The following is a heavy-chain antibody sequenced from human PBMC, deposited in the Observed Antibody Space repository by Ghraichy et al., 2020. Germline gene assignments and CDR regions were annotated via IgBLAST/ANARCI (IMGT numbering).Heavy chain of an antibody. D-gene: IGHD5-12*01. CDR2: IDPKSGGT. Sequence: APVKVSCKTSGYTFTGYYIQWVRQAPGQGLEWMGWIDPKSGGTKYGQNFQGRVTMTRDTSMNTVYMELSRLTSDDTAVYYCARDWYSGNDDYFDYWGQGTLVTVSS. V-gene: IGHV1-2*02. CDR3: ARDWYSGNDDYFDY. CDR1: GYTFTGYY. J-gene: IGHJ4*02.